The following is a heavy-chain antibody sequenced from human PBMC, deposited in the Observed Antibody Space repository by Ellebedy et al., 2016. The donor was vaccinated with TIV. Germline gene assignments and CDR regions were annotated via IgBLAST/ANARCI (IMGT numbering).Heavy chain of an antibody. V-gene: IGHV4-59*12. Sequence: MPSETLSLTCTVPGGSISRYYWTWTRQPPGQGLEWIGYVYHSRDTNYNPSLKSRVTLSVDTSKNQFSLKLSSVTAAETAVYYCARVNYYDSSGYYYFSSWFDPWGQGTLVTVSS. J-gene: IGHJ5*02. CDR2: VYHSRDT. D-gene: IGHD3-22*01. CDR1: GGSISRYY. CDR3: ARVNYYDSSGYYYFSSWFDP.